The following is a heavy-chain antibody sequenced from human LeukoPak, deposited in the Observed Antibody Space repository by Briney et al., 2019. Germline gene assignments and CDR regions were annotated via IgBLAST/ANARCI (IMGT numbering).Heavy chain of an antibody. CDR1: GFSFSVYW. V-gene: IGHV3-48*04. CDR3: ARAGSSSWYPPYYYYMDV. J-gene: IGHJ6*03. D-gene: IGHD6-13*01. Sequence: GGSLRLSCAASGFSFSVYWMHWVRQAPGKGLEWVSYISSSGSTIYYADSVKGRFTISRDNAKNSLYLQMNSLRAEDTAVYYCARAGSSSWYPPYYYYMDVWGKGTTVTISS. CDR2: ISSSGSTI.